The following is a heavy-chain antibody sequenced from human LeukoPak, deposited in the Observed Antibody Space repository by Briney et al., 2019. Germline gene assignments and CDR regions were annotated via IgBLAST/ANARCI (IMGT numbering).Heavy chain of an antibody. Sequence: GGSLRLSCAASGFTFSSYGMSWVRQAPGKGLEWVSALSGSSGTTYYADSVRGRFIISRDNAKTSLYLQMNSLRAEDTAVYFCARHLSGVTGYTYGRGIDYWGQGTLVTVSS. D-gene: IGHD5-18*01. J-gene: IGHJ4*02. CDR2: LSGSSGTT. V-gene: IGHV3-23*01. CDR1: GFTFSSYG. CDR3: ARHLSGVTGYTYGRGIDY.